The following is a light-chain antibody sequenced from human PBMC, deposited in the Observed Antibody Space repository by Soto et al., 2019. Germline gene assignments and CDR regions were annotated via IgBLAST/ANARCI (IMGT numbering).Light chain of an antibody. Sequence: EIVLTQSPATLSVSPGETVSLSCRASQSVSNKLAWFQQKPGKAPRLLIYGASNRATGIPDRLSGSGSGTDFTLTIRRLEPEDFAVYYCQQYGSSGTFGQGTKVDIK. CDR1: QSVSNK. CDR3: QQYGSSGT. V-gene: IGKV3-20*01. J-gene: IGKJ1*01. CDR2: GAS.